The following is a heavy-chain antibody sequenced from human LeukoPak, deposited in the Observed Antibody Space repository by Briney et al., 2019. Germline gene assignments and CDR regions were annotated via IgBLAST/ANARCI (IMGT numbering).Heavy chain of an antibody. CDR1: GFTFSSYG. CDR3: AKGPSRIAAAGTVY. Sequence: GGSLRLSCVVSGFTFSSYGMHWVRQAPGKGLEWVAFIRYDGSNKYYADSVKGGFTISRDNSKNTLYLQMNSLRAEDTAVYYCAKGPSRIAAAGTVYWGQGTLVTVSS. J-gene: IGHJ4*02. V-gene: IGHV3-30*02. D-gene: IGHD6-13*01. CDR2: IRYDGSNK.